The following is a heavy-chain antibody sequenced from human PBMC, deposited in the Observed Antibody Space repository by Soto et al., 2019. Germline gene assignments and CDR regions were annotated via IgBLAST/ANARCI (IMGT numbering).Heavy chain of an antibody. D-gene: IGHD6-13*01. CDR3: ASTYSSSWYWFDP. J-gene: IGHJ5*02. CDR1: GFSLSNAGLG. V-gene: IGHV2-26*04. CDR2: IFSNDEK. Sequence: QVTVKESGPVLVKPTETLTLTCTVSGFSLSNAGLGVSWIRQPPGKALEWLAHIFSNDEKSYSTSLKSRLTISKDTSKSQVVLTMTNMDHVDTATYYCASTYSSSWYWFDPWGQGTLFTVSS.